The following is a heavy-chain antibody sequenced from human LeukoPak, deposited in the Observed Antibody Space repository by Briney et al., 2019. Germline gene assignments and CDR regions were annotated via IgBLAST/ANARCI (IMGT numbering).Heavy chain of an antibody. CDR1: GGSISSYY. V-gene: IGHV4-59*01. CDR2: IYYSGST. CDR3: ARARRPPRAAAVARADQSYYYYYYMDV. Sequence: SETLSLTCTVSGGSISSYYWSWIRQPPGKGLEWIGYIYYSGSTNYNPSLKSRVTISVDKSKNQFSLKLSSVTAADTAVYYCARARRPPRAAAVARADQSYYYYYYMDVWGKGTTVTISS. J-gene: IGHJ6*03. D-gene: IGHD6-13*01.